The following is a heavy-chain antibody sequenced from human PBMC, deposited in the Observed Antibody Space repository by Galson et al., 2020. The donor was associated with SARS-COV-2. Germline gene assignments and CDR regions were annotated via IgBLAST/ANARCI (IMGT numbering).Heavy chain of an antibody. CDR2: ISGSGGST. Sequence: GGSLRLSCAASGFTFSSYAMSWVRQAPGKGLEWVSAISGSGGSTYYADSVKGRFTISRDNSKNTLYLQMNSLRAEDTAVYYCAKSWDDYGDPGDAFDIWGQGTLVTVSS. V-gene: IGHV3-23*01. D-gene: IGHD4-17*01. CDR1: GFTFSSYA. CDR3: AKSWDDYGDPGDAFDI. J-gene: IGHJ3*02.